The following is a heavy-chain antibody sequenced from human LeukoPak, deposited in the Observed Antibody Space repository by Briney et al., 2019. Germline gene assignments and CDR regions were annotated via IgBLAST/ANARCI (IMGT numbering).Heavy chain of an antibody. CDR2: IYYDGSNI. Sequence: PGRSLTLSCAASEFTFTTYGMHWVRQAPGKGLEWVAFIYYDGSNIYYADYVKGRFTISRDISKNTLYLQMDSLRAEDTAIYYCAREWKTNSFDYWGQGTLVTVSS. D-gene: IGHD1-1*01. CDR1: EFTFTTYG. CDR3: AREWKTNSFDY. V-gene: IGHV3-33*01. J-gene: IGHJ4*02.